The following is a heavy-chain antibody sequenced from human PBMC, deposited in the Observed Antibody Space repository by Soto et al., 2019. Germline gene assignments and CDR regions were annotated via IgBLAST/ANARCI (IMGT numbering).Heavy chain of an antibody. D-gene: IGHD7-27*01. CDR1: GDSISSSVC. Sequence: ASETLSLTCAVSGDSISSSVCWTLVRQPPGKGLEWIGEVFHTGNTNYNPSLKSRVTMSVDKSTNEFSLKVTSVTAADTAIYYCARKAWVRFDYWGQGALVTVSS. CDR2: VFHTGNT. J-gene: IGHJ4*02. CDR3: ARKAWVRFDY. V-gene: IGHV4-4*02.